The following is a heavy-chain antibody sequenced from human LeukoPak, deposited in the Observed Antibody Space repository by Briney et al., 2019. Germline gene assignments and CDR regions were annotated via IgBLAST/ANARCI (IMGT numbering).Heavy chain of an antibody. CDR2: INHSGST. Sequence: PSETLSLTCAVYGGSFSGYYWSWIRQPPGKGLEWIGEINHSGSTNYNPSLKSRVTISVDTSKNQFSLKLSSVTAADTAVYYCARGPPWWLTAGAYFDYWGQGTLVTVSS. CDR3: ARGPPWWLTAGAYFDY. CDR1: GGSFSGYY. J-gene: IGHJ4*02. D-gene: IGHD2-15*01. V-gene: IGHV4-34*01.